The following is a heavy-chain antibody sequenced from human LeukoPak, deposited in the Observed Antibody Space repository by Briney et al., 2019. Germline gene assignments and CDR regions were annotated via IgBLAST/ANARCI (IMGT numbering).Heavy chain of an antibody. CDR3: ASAGLTYGSGSYFVY. D-gene: IGHD3-10*01. V-gene: IGHV3-20*04. Sequence: PGGSLILSCAASGFTFDDYGMTWVRQAPGKGLEWVSGINWNGGSTGYADSVKGRFTISRDNAKNSVYLQMNSLRAEDTALYYCASAGLTYGSGSYFVYWGQGTLVTVSS. CDR1: GFTFDDYG. J-gene: IGHJ4*02. CDR2: INWNGGST.